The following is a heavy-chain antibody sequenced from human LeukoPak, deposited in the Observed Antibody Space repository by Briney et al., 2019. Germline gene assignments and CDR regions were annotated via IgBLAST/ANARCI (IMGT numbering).Heavy chain of an antibody. Sequence: PGGSLRLSCAVCGITLSNYGMSWVRQAPGKGLEWVAGISDSGGSTKYADSVKGRFTIARDNRKNTLYLQMSSLRAEATAVYFCATRGVVIRVILVGFHKEAYYFESWGQGALVTVSS. CDR1: GITLSNYG. D-gene: IGHD3/OR15-3a*01. V-gene: IGHV3-23*01. J-gene: IGHJ4*02. CDR2: ISDSGGST. CDR3: ATRGVVIRVILVGFHKEAYYFES.